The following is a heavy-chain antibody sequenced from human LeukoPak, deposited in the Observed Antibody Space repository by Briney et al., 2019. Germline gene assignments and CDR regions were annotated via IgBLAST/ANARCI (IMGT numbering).Heavy chain of an antibody. CDR1: GYTFTSYY. CDR2: INPTGGST. V-gene: IGHV1-46*01. J-gene: IGHJ4*02. Sequence: ASVKVSCKASGYTFTSYYMHWVRQAPGQGLEWMELINPTGGSTGYAQKSQGRVTMTRDMSTSTDYMELSSLRSEDTAVYYCARGVVRGGWYHLFDYWGQGTLVTVSS. CDR3: ARGVVRGGWYHLFDY. D-gene: IGHD6-19*01.